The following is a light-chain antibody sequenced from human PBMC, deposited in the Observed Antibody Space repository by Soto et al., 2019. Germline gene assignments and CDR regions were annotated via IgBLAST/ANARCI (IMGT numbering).Light chain of an antibody. J-gene: IGKJ1*01. CDR1: QVITNY. V-gene: IGKV1-27*01. CDR2: AAS. CDR3: LQHNTYPWT. Sequence: DIQITQSPSSLSASIGDRVTITCLASQVITNYLAWYQQKPGQVPKLLIYAASKLQSGVPSRFSGSGSGTEFTLTISSLQPEDFATYYCLQHNTYPWTFGQGTKVDIK.